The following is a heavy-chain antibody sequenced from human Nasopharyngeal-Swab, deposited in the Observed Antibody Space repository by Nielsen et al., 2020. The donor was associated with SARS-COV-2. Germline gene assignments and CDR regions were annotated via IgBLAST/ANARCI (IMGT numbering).Heavy chain of an antibody. J-gene: IGHJ6*03. Sequence: SQTLSLTCAISGDRVSSSSAAWNWIRQSPSRGLEWLGRTYYRSKWYNDYAVSVKSRITINPDTSKNQFSLHLNSVTPEDTAVYYCARARGAYGDYYYYYYTDVWGKGTTVTRLL. CDR2: TYYRSKWYN. CDR1: GDRVSSSSAA. CDR3: ARARGAYGDYYYYYYTDV. V-gene: IGHV6-1*01. D-gene: IGHD4-17*01.